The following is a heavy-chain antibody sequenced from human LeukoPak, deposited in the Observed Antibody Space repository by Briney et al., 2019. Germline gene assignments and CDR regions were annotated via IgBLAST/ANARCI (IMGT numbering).Heavy chain of an antibody. J-gene: IGHJ4*02. CDR2: INHRGST. V-gene: IGHV4-34*01. CDR3: ARGSTFLYYYDSSGHYGLPPNFDY. D-gene: IGHD3-22*01. Sequence: SETLSLTCAVYGGSFSGYYWSWIRQPPGKGLEWIGEINHRGSTNYNPSLKSRVTISVDTSKNQFSLKLSSVTAADTAVYYCARGSTFLYYYDSSGHYGLPPNFDYWGQGTLVTVSS. CDR1: GGSFSGYY.